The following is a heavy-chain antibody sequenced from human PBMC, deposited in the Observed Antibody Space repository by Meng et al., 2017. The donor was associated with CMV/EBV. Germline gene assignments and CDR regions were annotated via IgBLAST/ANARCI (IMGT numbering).Heavy chain of an antibody. D-gene: IGHD3-22*01. CDR2: ISGSGGST. J-gene: IGHJ5*02. CDR1: GFTFSSYA. CDR3: ARDGPVMDYDSSGVNWFDP. V-gene: IGHV3-23*01. Sequence: GGSLRLSCAASGFTFSSYAMSWVRQAPGKGLEWVSAISGSGGSTYYADSVKGRFTISRDNSKNTLYLQMNSLRAEDTAVYYCARDGPVMDYDSSGVNWFDPWGQGTLITVSS.